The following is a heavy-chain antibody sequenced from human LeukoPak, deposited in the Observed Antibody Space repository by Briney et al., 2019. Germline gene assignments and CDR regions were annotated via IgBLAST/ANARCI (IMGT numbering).Heavy chain of an antibody. J-gene: IGHJ4*02. D-gene: IGHD5-12*01. CDR2: INHSGST. Sequence: SETLSLTCAVYGGSFSGYYWSWIRQPPGKGLEWIGEINHSGSTNYSPSLKSRVTISVDTSKNQFSLKLSSVTAADTAVYYCATGYAGANFDYWGQGTLVTVSS. V-gene: IGHV4-34*01. CDR1: GGSFSGYY. CDR3: ATGYAGANFDY.